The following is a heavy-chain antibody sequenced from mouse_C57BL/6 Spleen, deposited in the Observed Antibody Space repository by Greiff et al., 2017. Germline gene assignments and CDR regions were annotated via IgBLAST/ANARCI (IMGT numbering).Heavy chain of an antibody. CDR3: VRGGSTVVADYAMDY. J-gene: IGHJ4*01. D-gene: IGHD1-1*01. Sequence: DVHLVESGGGLVQPKGSLKLSCAASGFSFNTYAMNWVRQAPGKGLEWVARIRSKSNNYATYYADSVKDRFTISRDDSESMLYLQMNNLKTEDTAMYYCVRGGSTVVADYAMDYWGQGTSVTVSS. V-gene: IGHV10-1*01. CDR1: GFSFNTYA. CDR2: IRSKSNNYAT.